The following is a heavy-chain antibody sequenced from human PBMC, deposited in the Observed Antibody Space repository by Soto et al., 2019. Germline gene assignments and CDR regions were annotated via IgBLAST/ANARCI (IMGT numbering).Heavy chain of an antibody. CDR3: ARDIESVTAKHFFYYYAMDV. Sequence: ASVKVSCKAAGFTFSNYGLNWVRQAPGQGLEWMGWVSANNGHTNYAQNLQGRVSMTTDTSTSTAYMELRGLTFDDTAVYYCARDIESVTAKHFFYYYAMDVWGQGTTVTVSS. V-gene: IGHV1-18*01. D-gene: IGHD2-8*01. CDR2: VSANNGHT. CDR1: GFTFSNYG. J-gene: IGHJ6*02.